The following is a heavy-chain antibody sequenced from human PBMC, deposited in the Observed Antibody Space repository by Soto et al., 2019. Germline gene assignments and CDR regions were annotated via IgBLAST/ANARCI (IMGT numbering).Heavy chain of an antibody. V-gene: IGHV4-59*01. CDR2: IYYSGST. J-gene: IGHJ4*02. CDR3: ARENYYALDY. Sequence: SETLSLTCTVSGGSISSYYWSWIRQPPGKGLEWIGYIYYSGSTNYNPSLKSRVTISVDTSKNQFSLKLSSVTAADTAVYYCARENYYALDYWGPGTLVTVSS. D-gene: IGHD3-10*01. CDR1: GGSISSYY.